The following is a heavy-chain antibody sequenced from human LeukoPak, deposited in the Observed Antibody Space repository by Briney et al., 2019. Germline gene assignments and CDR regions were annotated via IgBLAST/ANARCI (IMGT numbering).Heavy chain of an antibody. Sequence: PGGSLRLSCAASGFTFSSYGMSWVRQAPGKGLEWVSAISGSGGSTYYADSVKGRFTISRDNSKNTLYLQMNSLRAEDTAVYYCAKDQGFTYYDILTGYQTDAFDIWGQGTMVTVSS. CDR2: ISGSGGST. CDR3: AKDQGFTYYDILTGYQTDAFDI. V-gene: IGHV3-23*01. D-gene: IGHD3-9*01. CDR1: GFTFSSYG. J-gene: IGHJ3*02.